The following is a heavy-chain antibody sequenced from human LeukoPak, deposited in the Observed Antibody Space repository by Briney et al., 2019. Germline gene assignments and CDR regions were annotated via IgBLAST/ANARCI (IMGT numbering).Heavy chain of an antibody. V-gene: IGHV1-69*01. Sequence: SVKVSCKASGGTFSSYAISWVRQAPGQGLEWMGGIIPIFGTANYAQKFQGRVTITADESTSTAYMELSSLRSEDTAVYYCFSSGPAVIANFDYWGQGTLVTVSS. CDR2: IIPIFGTA. D-gene: IGHD6-19*01. J-gene: IGHJ4*02. CDR3: FSSGPAVIANFDY. CDR1: GGTFSSYA.